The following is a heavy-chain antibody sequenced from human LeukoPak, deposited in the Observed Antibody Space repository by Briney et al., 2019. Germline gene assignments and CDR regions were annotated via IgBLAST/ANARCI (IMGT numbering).Heavy chain of an antibody. CDR3: ARLCSSTRGKNSPYYYMDV. CDR2: INHSGST. V-gene: IGHV4-34*01. Sequence: SETLSLTCAVYGGSFSGYYWSWIRQPPGKGLEWIGEINHSGSTNYNPSLKSRVTISVDTSKNQFSLKLSSVTAADTAAYYCARLCSSTRGKNSPYYYMDVWGKGTTVTVSS. J-gene: IGHJ6*03. D-gene: IGHD2-2*01. CDR1: GGSFSGYY.